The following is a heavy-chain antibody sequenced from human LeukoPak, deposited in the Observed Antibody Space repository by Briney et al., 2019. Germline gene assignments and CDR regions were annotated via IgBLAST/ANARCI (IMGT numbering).Heavy chain of an antibody. CDR1: GGSFSGYY. CDR3: ARGGYYGSGNDFRFDP. Sequence: SETLSLTCAVYGGSFSGYYWSWVRQTPGKGLEWIGESHQTGSTNYNASLKSRVTISVDTSKNQFSLKLNSVTAADTAVYYCARGGYYGSGNDFRFDPWGQGTLVTVSS. D-gene: IGHD3-10*01. J-gene: IGHJ5*02. CDR2: SHQTGST. V-gene: IGHV4-34*01.